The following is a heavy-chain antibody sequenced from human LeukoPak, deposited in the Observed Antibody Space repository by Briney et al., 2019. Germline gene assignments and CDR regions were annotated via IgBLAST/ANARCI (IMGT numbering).Heavy chain of an antibody. Sequence: SGGSLRLSCAASGFTFSSYEMNWVRQAPGKGLEWVSYISNSGSPMYYADSVKGRFTISRDNAKNSLYLQMNSLRAEDTAVYYCARGEARAYGMDVWGQGTTVTVSS. CDR1: GFTFSSYE. CDR2: ISNSGSPM. CDR3: ARGEARAYGMDV. J-gene: IGHJ6*02. V-gene: IGHV3-48*03.